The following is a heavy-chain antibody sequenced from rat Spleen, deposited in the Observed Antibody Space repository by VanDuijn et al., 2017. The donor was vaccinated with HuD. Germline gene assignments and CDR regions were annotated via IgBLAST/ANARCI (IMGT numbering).Heavy chain of an antibody. CDR2: ISSGGGGI. CDR3: ARRHYGYTDYFDY. D-gene: IGHD1-11*01. Sequence: EVQLVESDGGLVQPGRSLKLSCVASGFTFSDYGMAWVRQAPTKGLEWVAYISSGGGGIYYPDSVQGRFTISRHNAKSTLSLQMDSLRSEDTATYYCARRHYGYTDYFDYWGQGVMVTVSS. V-gene: IGHV5-29*01. J-gene: IGHJ2*01. CDR1: GFTFSDYG.